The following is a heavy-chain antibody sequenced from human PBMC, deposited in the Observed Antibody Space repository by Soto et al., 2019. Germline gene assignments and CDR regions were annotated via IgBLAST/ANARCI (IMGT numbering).Heavy chain of an antibody. V-gene: IGHV1-2*04. CDR1: GYTFTGYY. D-gene: IGHD5-18*01. CDR2: INPNSGGT. Sequence: ASVKVSCQTSGYTFTGYYMHWVRQAPGQGLEWMGWINPNSGGTNYAQKFQGWVTMTRDTSISTAYMELSRLRSDDTAVYYCARDSDSYGYDYWGQGTLVTVSS. CDR3: ARDSDSYGYDY. J-gene: IGHJ4*02.